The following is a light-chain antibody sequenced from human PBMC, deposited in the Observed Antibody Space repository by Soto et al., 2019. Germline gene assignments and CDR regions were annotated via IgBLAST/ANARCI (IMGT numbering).Light chain of an antibody. CDR3: SSYTSSSTYV. J-gene: IGLJ1*01. V-gene: IGLV2-14*02. Sequence: QSALTQPASVSGSPEQSITISCTGTSSDIGSYNLVSWYQQHPGKAPKVMIYEATKRPSGVSNRFSGSKSGNTASLTISGLQAEDEADYYCSSYTSSSTYVFGTGTQLTVL. CDR1: SSDIGSYNL. CDR2: EAT.